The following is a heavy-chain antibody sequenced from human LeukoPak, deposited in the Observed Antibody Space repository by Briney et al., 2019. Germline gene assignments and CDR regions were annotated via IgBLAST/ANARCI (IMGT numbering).Heavy chain of an antibody. CDR3: ARDRPGGSSLDY. D-gene: IGHD6-13*01. Sequence: SETLSLTCTVSGGSISSYYWSWIRQSPGKGLEWIAYIHYSGSTSYNPSLKSRVTISVDTSKNEFSLKLTSVNAADTAVYYCARDRPGGSSLDYWGQGTLVTVSS. CDR1: GGSISSYY. CDR2: IHYSGST. V-gene: IGHV4-59*01. J-gene: IGHJ4*02.